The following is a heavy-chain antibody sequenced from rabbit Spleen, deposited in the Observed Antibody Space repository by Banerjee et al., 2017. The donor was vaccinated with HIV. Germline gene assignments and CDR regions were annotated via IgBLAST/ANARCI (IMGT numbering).Heavy chain of an antibody. D-gene: IGHD2-1*01. Sequence: QSLEEFGGDLVKPGASLTLTCTASGFSFSNRYWICWVRQAPGKGLEWIACIDAGSSGSTYYASWAKGRFTISKTSSTTVTLQMTSLTAADTAAYFCARGSATMTMVITGYYLNLWGQGTLVTVS. CDR1: GFSFSNRYW. J-gene: IGHJ4*01. V-gene: IGHV1S40*01. CDR2: IDAGSSGST. CDR3: ARGSATMTMVITGYYLNL.